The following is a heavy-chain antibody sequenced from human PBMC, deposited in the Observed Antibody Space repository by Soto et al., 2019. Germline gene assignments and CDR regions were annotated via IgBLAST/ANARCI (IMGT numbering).Heavy chain of an antibody. J-gene: IGHJ4*02. D-gene: IGHD3-3*01. CDR1: GFNFGGYA. V-gene: IGHV3-30*04. CDR3: VRDWRQYAGGYDY. CDR2: ISYDGVRR. Sequence: VQLVESGGGVVQPGGSLRLSCAASGFNFGGYAMHWIRQTPGKGLDWVAYISYDGVRRDYADSVKGRFTISRDNSKIMLYLEMNSLRDEDTAAYYCVRDWRQYAGGYDYWGQGTLLAVSS.